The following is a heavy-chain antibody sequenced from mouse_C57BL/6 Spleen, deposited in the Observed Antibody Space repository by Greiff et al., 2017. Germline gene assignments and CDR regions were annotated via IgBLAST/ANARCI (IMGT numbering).Heavy chain of an antibody. CDR3: ARGGQLRPFDY. D-gene: IGHD3-2*02. CDR1: GYSITSGYD. CDR2: ISYSGST. Sequence: EVKLQESGPGMVKPSQSLSLTCTVTGYSITSGYDWHWIRHFPGNKLEWMGYISYSGSTNYNPSLKSRISITHDTSKNHFFLKLNSVTTEDTATYYCARGGQLRPFDYWGQGTTRTVSS. V-gene: IGHV3-1*01. J-gene: IGHJ2*01.